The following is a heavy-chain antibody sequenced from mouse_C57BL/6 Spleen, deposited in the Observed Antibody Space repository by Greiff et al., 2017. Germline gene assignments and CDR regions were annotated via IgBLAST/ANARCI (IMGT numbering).Heavy chain of an antibody. CDR3: SRKGRNDLGSNYVNAMDY. D-gene: IGHD1-1*01. J-gene: IGHJ4*01. CDR1: GYTFTSYW. CDR2: IYPGSGST. Sequence: VQLQQPGAELVKPGASVKMSCKASGYTFTSYWITWVKQRPGQGLEWIGDIYPGSGSTNYNEKFKSKATLTVDTSSSTAYMQLSSLTSEDSAVYYCSRKGRNDLGSNYVNAMDYWGQGTSVIVSS. V-gene: IGHV1-55*01.